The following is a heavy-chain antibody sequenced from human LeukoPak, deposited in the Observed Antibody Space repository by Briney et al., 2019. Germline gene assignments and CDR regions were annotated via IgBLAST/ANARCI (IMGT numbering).Heavy chain of an antibody. Sequence: SETLSLTCAVYGGSFSGYYWSWIRQPPGKGLEWIGEINHSGSTNYNPSLKSRVTISVDTSKNQFSLKLSSMTAADTAVYYCARGRNSITMILVVITRPYYFDYWGQGTLVTVST. V-gene: IGHV4-34*01. D-gene: IGHD3-22*01. CDR3: ARGRNSITMILVVITRPYYFDY. CDR2: INHSGST. J-gene: IGHJ4*02. CDR1: GGSFSGYY.